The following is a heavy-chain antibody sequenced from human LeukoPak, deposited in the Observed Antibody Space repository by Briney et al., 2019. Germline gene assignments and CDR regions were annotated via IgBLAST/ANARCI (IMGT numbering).Heavy chain of an antibody. CDR1: GFSFSSYG. V-gene: IGHV3-30*03. CDR2: ISYDGSKK. Sequence: PGGSLRLSCVASGFSFSSYGMHWVRQAPGKGLEWVAVISYDGSKKFFADSVKGRFTISRDNSKNTLYLQMNSLRDEDTAVYYCARGTFYTAHFDYWGQGTLVTVSS. CDR3: ARGTFYTAHFDY. D-gene: IGHD2/OR15-2a*01. J-gene: IGHJ4*02.